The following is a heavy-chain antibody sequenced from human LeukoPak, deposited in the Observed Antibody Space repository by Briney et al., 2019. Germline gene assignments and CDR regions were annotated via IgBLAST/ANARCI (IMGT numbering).Heavy chain of an antibody. J-gene: IGHJ4*02. CDR1: GFTFSSYW. V-gene: IGHV3-7*01. Sequence: GGSLRLPCEASGFTFSSYWVNWVRQAPGEGLEWVANIKEDGSAKYYVDSVKGRFTISRDNAKNSLYLQMNSLRAEDTAVYYCARHLSATGGFDYWGQGTLVTVSS. CDR2: IKEDGSAK. CDR3: ARHLSATGGFDY. D-gene: IGHD2-15*01.